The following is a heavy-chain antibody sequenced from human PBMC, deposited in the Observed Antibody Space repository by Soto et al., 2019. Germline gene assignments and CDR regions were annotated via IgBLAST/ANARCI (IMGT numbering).Heavy chain of an antibody. CDR2: IAYDGSLQ. Sequence: QAQLVESGGGVVQPGRSLRLSCAASGFAFSSYGMHWVRQAPGTGLGWVAVIAYDGSLQHYADSVKGRFTISRDNSKNMVLLQMSSLRAEDTAVYYCVSARGYGHAAVPYSWGQGTLVSASS. CDR3: VSARGYGHAAVPYS. CDR1: GFAFSSYG. V-gene: IGHV3-30*03. J-gene: IGHJ4*02. D-gene: IGHD5-18*01.